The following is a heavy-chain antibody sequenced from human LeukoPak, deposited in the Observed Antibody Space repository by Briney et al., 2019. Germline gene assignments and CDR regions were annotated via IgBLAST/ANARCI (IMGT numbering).Heavy chain of an antibody. CDR1: GFSFSSYS. Sequence: GGSLRLSCAASGFSFSSYSMKWVRQAPGKGLEWVSSISSSSNYIYYADSVKGRFTISRDNSKNSLYLQMNSLRAEDTAVYYCARATTNEYSSSWYVPNDYWGQGTLVTVSS. J-gene: IGHJ4*02. CDR2: ISSSSNYI. CDR3: ARATTNEYSSSWYVPNDY. D-gene: IGHD6-13*01. V-gene: IGHV3-21*01.